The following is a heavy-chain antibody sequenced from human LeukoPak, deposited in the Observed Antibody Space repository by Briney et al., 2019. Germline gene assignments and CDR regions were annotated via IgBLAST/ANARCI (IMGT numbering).Heavy chain of an antibody. CDR3: ARLASGGNLNAFDM. CDR1: GGSVNSGSNY. V-gene: IGHV4-61*01. CDR2: IYYSGST. D-gene: IGHD4-23*01. Sequence: SETLSLTCTVSGGSVNSGSNYWSWIRQPPGKGLEWIGSIYYSGSTNYNPSLKSRVTISVDTSKNQLSLTLSSVTAAETAVYYCARLASGGNLNAFDMWGQGTMVIVSS. J-gene: IGHJ3*02.